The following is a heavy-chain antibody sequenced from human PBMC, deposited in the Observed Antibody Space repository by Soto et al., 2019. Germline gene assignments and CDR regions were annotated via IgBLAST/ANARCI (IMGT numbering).Heavy chain of an antibody. D-gene: IGHD3-22*01. J-gene: IGHJ3*02. CDR2: ISYDGSNK. CDR3: AKPVITMIGGRGADDAFDI. CDR1: GFTFSSYG. V-gene: IGHV3-30*18. Sequence: QVQLVESGGGVVQPGRSLRLSCAASGFTFSSYGMHWVRQAPGKGLEWVAVISYDGSNKYYADSVKGRFTISRDNSKNTLYLQMNSLRADDTAVYYCAKPVITMIGGRGADDAFDIWGQGTMVTVSS.